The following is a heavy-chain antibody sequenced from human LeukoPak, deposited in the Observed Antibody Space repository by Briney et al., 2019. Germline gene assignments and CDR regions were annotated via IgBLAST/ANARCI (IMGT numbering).Heavy chain of an antibody. CDR1: GYTFTSYY. Sequence: ASVKVSCKASGYTFTSYYMHWVRQAPGQGLEWMGIIDPSGGGTSYAQKFQGRVTMTRDTPTSTVYMGLSSLRSEDTAVYYCASLGSGSSPIIDFDYWGQGTLVTVSS. V-gene: IGHV1-46*01. CDR3: ASLGSGSSPIIDFDY. CDR2: IDPSGGGT. D-gene: IGHD3-10*01. J-gene: IGHJ4*02.